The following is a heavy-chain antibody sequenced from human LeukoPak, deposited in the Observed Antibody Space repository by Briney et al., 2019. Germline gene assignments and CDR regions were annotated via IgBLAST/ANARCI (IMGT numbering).Heavy chain of an antibody. D-gene: IGHD6-13*01. Sequence: PSETLSLTCTVSGGSISSYYWSWIRQPPGKGLEWIGYIYYSGSTNYNPSLKSRVTISVDTSKNQFSLKLSSVTAADTAVYYCARTPLLSSRWSPHFDYWGQGTLVTVSS. CDR3: ARTPLLSSRWSPHFDY. V-gene: IGHV4-59*01. CDR1: GGSISSYY. J-gene: IGHJ4*02. CDR2: IYYSGST.